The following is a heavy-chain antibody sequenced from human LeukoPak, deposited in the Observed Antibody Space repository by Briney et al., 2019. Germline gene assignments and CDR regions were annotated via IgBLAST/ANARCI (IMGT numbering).Heavy chain of an antibody. CDR2: IYYSGTT. J-gene: IGHJ5*02. CDR3: ARQSGGYTNWFDP. Sequence: SETLSLTCTVSGGSISNYYWNWIRQPPGKGLEWIGYIYYSGTTNYNPSLKSRVSMSVDTSKNQFSLKLSSVTAADTAVYYCARQSGGYTNWFDPWGQGTLVTVSS. V-gene: IGHV4-59*08. D-gene: IGHD3-22*01. CDR1: GGSISNYY.